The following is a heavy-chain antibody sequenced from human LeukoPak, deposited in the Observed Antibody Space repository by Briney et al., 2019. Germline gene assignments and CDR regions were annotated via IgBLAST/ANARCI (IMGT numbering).Heavy chain of an antibody. CDR1: GGSFSGYY. CDR2: INHSGST. CDR3: AAERSGVSY. V-gene: IGHV4-34*01. D-gene: IGHD2-8*01. J-gene: IGHJ4*02. Sequence: PSETLSLTCAVYGGSFSGYYWSWIRQPPGKGLEWIGEINHSGSTNYNPSLKSRVTISVDTSKNQFSLKLSSVTAADTAVYYCAAERSGVSYRGQGTLVTVSS.